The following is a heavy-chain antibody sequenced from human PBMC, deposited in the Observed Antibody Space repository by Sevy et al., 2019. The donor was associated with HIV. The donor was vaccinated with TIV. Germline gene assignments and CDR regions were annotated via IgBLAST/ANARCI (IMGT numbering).Heavy chain of an antibody. D-gene: IGHD1-26*01. CDR2: IKQDGSEK. Sequence: GGSLRLSCAASEFTFSSYWMSWVRQAPGKGLEWVANIKQDGSEKYYVDSVKGRFTISRDNAKNSLYLQMNSLRAEDTAVYYCARSDGSYDYGMDVWGQRTTVTVSS. J-gene: IGHJ6*02. CDR1: EFTFSSYW. CDR3: ARSDGSYDYGMDV. V-gene: IGHV3-7*01.